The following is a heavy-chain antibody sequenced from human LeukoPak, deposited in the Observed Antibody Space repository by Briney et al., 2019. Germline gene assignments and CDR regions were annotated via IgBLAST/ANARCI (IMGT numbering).Heavy chain of an antibody. D-gene: IGHD2-15*01. CDR2: VNSSSTYT. J-gene: IGHJ4*02. CDR3: ATSRMWYHFDY. CDR1: GFTFSDYY. V-gene: IGHV3-11*03. Sequence: GGSLRLSCAASGFTFSDYYMSWIRQAPGKGLEWIAYVNSSSTYTNYAGSVKGRFTVSRDNAKNSVFLQMNSLRAEDTAIYYCATSRMWYHFDYWGQGTLVIVSS.